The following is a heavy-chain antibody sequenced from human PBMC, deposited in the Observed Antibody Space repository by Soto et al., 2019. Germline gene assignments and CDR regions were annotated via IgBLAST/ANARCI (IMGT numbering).Heavy chain of an antibody. Sequence: QTLSLTCVISGDSVSTNSATWNLIRQSPSRGLEWLGRTYYRSKWYNDYAVSVKSRITINPDTSKNQFSLQLNSVTPEDTAVYYCVRLIGNSWLDYWGQGTLVTVSS. CDR3: VRLIGNSWLDY. J-gene: IGHJ4*02. D-gene: IGHD6-13*01. V-gene: IGHV6-1*01. CDR1: GDSVSTNSAT. CDR2: TYYRSKWYN.